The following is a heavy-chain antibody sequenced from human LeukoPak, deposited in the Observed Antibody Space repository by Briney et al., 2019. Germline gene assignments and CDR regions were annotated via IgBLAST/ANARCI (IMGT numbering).Heavy chain of an antibody. CDR2: IIPILGIA. CDR3: ARTDCSSTSCYAPIDY. Sequence: EASVKVSCKASGGTFSSYAISWVRQAPGQGLEWMGRIIPILGIANYAQKFQGRVTITADKSTSTAYMELSSLRSEDTAVYYCARTDCSSTSCYAPIDYWGQGTLVTVSS. V-gene: IGHV1-69*04. J-gene: IGHJ4*02. CDR1: GGTFSSYA. D-gene: IGHD2-2*01.